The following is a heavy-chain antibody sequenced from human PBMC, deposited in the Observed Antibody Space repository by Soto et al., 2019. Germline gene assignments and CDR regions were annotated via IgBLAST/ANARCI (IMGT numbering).Heavy chain of an antibody. CDR1: GGTFSSYA. V-gene: IGHV1-69*13. CDR2: IIPIFGTA. J-gene: IGHJ4*02. Sequence: GASVKVSCKASGGTFSSYAISWVRQAPGQGLEWMGGIIPIFGTANYAQKFQGRVTITADESTSTAYMELRSLRSDDTAVYYCARSQGYSYGYYFDYWGQGTLVTVSS. CDR3: ARSQGYSYGYYFDY. D-gene: IGHD5-18*01.